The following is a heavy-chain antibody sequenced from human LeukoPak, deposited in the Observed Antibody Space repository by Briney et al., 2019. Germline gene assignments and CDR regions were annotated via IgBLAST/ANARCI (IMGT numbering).Heavy chain of an antibody. CDR1: GFTFSDYY. Sequence: GGSLRLSCAASGFTFSDYYMSWIRQAPGKGLEWVSYIGSSGSTIHYADSVKGRFTISRDNSKNTLYLQMNSLRAEDTAVYYCARASFPYSGSYLIDYWGQGTLVTVSS. D-gene: IGHD1-26*01. V-gene: IGHV3-11*04. CDR2: IGSSGSTI. CDR3: ARASFPYSGSYLIDY. J-gene: IGHJ4*02.